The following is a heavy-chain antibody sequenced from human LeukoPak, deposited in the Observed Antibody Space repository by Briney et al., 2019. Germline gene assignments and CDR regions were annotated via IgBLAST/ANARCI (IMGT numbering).Heavy chain of an antibody. CDR1: GFIVNSNY. J-gene: IGHJ4*02. CDR3: AKDSPPGEY. Sequence: GGSLRLSCAASGFIVNSNYMNWVRQAPGKGLEWVSAISGSGGSTYYADSVKGRFTISRDNSKNTLYLQMNSLRAEDTAVYYCAKDSPPGEYWGQGTLVTVSS. CDR2: ISGSGGST. V-gene: IGHV3-23*01.